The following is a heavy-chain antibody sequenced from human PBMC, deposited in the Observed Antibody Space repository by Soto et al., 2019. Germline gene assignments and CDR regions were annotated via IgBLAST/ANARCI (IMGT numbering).Heavy chain of an antibody. Sequence: SETLSLTCTVSGGSISNYFWSWIRQPPGKGLEWIGYVSDSGSTNYNPSLKSRVTISVDTSRMQFSLKLRSVTAADTAVYYCARRTAGTTYFDYWGQGTPVTVSS. CDR3: ARRTAGTTYFDY. V-gene: IGHV4-59*08. CDR1: GGSISNYF. J-gene: IGHJ4*02. D-gene: IGHD1-1*01. CDR2: VSDSGST.